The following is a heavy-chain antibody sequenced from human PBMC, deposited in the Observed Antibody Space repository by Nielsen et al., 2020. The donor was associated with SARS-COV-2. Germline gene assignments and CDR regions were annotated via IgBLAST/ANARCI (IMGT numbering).Heavy chain of an antibody. CDR2: IYPGDSDT. V-gene: IGHV5-51*01. CDR1: GYSFTSYW. CDR3: AVTTYYYGSGSYQYYIDY. J-gene: IGHJ4*02. Sequence: GESLKISCKGSGYSFTSYWIGWVRQMPGKGLEWMGIIYPGDSDTRYSPSFQGQVTISADKSISTAYLQWSSLKASDTAMYYCAVTTYYYGSGSYQYYIDYWGQGTLVTVSS. D-gene: IGHD3-10*01.